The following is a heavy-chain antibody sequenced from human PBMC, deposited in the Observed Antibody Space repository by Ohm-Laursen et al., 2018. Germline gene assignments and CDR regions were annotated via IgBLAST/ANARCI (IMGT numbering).Heavy chain of an antibody. V-gene: IGHV1-2*02. CDR2: INPNSGGT. CDR3: ARDTRTTTVAGGPDY. D-gene: IGHD6-19*01. J-gene: IGHJ4*02. CDR1: GYTFTGYY. Sequence: ASVKVSCKASGYTFTGYYMHWVRQAPGQGLEWMGWINPNSGGTNYAQKFQGRVTMTRDTSISTAYMELSRLRSDDTAVYYCARDTRTTTVAGGPDYWGQGTLVTVSS.